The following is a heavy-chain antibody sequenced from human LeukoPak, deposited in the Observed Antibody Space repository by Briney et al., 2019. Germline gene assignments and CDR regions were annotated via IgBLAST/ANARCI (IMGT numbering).Heavy chain of an antibody. D-gene: IGHD5-12*01. V-gene: IGHV1-18*01. CDR1: TYTFTRYG. J-gene: IGHJ4*02. CDR3: ARSGRGTYYYFDL. Sequence: GASVKVSCKASTYTFTRYGISWVRQAPGQGLEWMGWISGYNGNTNYAQKFLGRGSMTADTATSTAYMELRSLTSDDTAMYYCARSGRGTYYYFDLWGQGTLVTVSS. CDR2: ISGYNGNT.